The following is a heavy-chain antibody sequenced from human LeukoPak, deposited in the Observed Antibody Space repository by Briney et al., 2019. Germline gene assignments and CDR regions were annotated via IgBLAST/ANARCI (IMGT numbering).Heavy chain of an antibody. D-gene: IGHD3-10*01. CDR3: ARSKDYCSGSYYNVIDN. J-gene: IGHJ4*02. V-gene: IGHV4-59*01. CDR1: GSSIISYY. CDR2: IFYTGST. Sequence: AETLSLTGPVSGSSIISYYWSWIPQPPGKGLEWIGYIFYTGSTKYDTSLKGRFTISVGTSKNQLSLKMSSVTAADTAVYYCARSKDYCSGSYYNVIDNWGQGTMVTVSS.